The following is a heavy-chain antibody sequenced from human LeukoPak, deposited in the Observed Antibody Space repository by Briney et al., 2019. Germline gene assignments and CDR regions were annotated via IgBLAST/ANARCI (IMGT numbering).Heavy chain of an antibody. CDR2: INHSGST. Sequence: PSETLSLTCAVYGGSFSGYYWSWIRQPPGKGLERIGEINHSGSTNYNPSLKSRVTISVDTSKNQFSLKLSSVTAADTAVYYCAREARIAVAGRRAWYFDYWGQGTLVTVSS. D-gene: IGHD6-19*01. V-gene: IGHV4-34*01. CDR3: AREARIAVAGRRAWYFDY. CDR1: GGSFSGYY. J-gene: IGHJ4*02.